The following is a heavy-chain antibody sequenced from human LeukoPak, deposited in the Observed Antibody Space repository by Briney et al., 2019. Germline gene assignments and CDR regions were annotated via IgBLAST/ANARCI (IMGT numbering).Heavy chain of an antibody. V-gene: IGHV4-59*01. D-gene: IGHD3-22*01. CDR1: GGSITSYY. CDR3: ARRFSSYESSGYFFYYYLDV. CDR2: LYYGGST. Sequence: PSETLSLTSTVSGGSITSYYWSWIRQPPGKGLEWIGYLYYGGSTNYNPSLKSRVTISLDTSKNQFSLNLSSVTAADTAVYYCARRFSSYESSGYFFYYYLDVWGKGTTVTVSS. J-gene: IGHJ6*03.